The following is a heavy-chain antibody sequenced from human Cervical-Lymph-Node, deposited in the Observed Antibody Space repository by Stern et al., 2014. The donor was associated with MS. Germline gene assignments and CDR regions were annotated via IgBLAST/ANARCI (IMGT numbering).Heavy chain of an antibody. CDR1: GFTFSSYW. CDR3: ARDIIVGATWGNWFSP. J-gene: IGHJ5*02. Sequence: EVQLEESGGGLVQPGGSLRLSCAASGFTFSSYWMSWVRQAPGKGLEWVANLKQDGSEKNYVDSVKGRFTISRDNAKNSLYLQMNSLRAEDTAVYYCARDIIVGATWGNWFSPWGQGTLVTVSS. D-gene: IGHD1-26*01. V-gene: IGHV3-7*01. CDR2: LKQDGSEK.